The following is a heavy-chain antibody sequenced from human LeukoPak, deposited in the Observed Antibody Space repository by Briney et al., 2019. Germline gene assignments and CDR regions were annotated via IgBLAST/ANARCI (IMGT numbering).Heavy chain of an antibody. CDR1: GGSISSYY. J-gene: IGHJ4*02. D-gene: IGHD6-19*01. Sequence: SETLSLTCTVSGGSISSYYWSWIRQPPGKGLEWIGYIYYSGSTNYNPSLKSRVTISVDTSKNQFSLKLSSVTAADTAVYYCARDSSDWYVWLDYWGQGTLVTVSS. CDR3: ARDSSDWYVWLDY. CDR2: IYYSGST. V-gene: IGHV4-59*12.